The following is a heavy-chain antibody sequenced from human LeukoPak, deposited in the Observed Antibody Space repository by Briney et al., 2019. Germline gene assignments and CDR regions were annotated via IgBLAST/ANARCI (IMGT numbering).Heavy chain of an antibody. D-gene: IGHD2-2*02. J-gene: IGHJ5*02. CDR2: IYHSGST. CDR3: ARDVPAAILGRNWFDP. Sequence: SETLSLTCIVSGYFISSGYYWGWIRQPPGKGLEWIGYIYHSGSTYYNPSLKSRVTISVDRSKNQFSLKLSSVTAADTAVYYCARDVPAAILGRNWFDPWGQGTLVTVSS. CDR1: GYFISSGYY. V-gene: IGHV4-38-2*02.